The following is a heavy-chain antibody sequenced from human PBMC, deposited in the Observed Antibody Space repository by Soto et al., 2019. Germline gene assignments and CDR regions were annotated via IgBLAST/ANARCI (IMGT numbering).Heavy chain of an antibody. CDR3: VRVPGP. CDR2: IYYSDSI. V-gene: IGHV4-59*12. CDR1: GGSISSYY. J-gene: IGHJ5*02. Sequence: SETLSLTCTVSGGSISSYYWSWIRQPPGKGLEWIGYIYYSDSINYNPSLKSRVIISVDTSKNQFSLKLSSVTAADTAVYYCVRVPGPWGQGTLVTVSS.